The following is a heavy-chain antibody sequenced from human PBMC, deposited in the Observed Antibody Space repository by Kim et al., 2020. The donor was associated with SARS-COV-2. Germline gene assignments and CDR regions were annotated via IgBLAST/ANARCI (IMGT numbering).Heavy chain of an antibody. V-gene: IGHV1-18*01. Sequence: ASVKVSCKTSGYTFMSYGISWVRQAPGQGLEWMGWISTYNDYTHYAQSLQGRVSLSADTSTRTVYMELRNLRSDDTAKYFCAREGFYSASHSGTYEPPNYDGMDVWGQGTTVIVS. J-gene: IGHJ6*02. D-gene: IGHD3-10*01. CDR3: AREGFYSASHSGTYEPPNYDGMDV. CDR1: GYTFMSYG. CDR2: ISTYNDYT.